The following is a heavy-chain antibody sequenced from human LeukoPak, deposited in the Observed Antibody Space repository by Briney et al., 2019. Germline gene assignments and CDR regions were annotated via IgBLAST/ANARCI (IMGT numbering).Heavy chain of an antibody. CDR1: GFTFSSYS. V-gene: IGHV3-48*01. J-gene: IGHJ4*02. CDR2: ISSSSSTL. D-gene: IGHD2-8*01. CDR3: ARDAPTNGIWYSGFDY. Sequence: PGGSLRLSCAASGFTFSSYSMNWLRQAPGKGLEWVSYISSSSSTLYYADSVKGRFTISRDNAKNSLYLQMNSLRAEATAVSYCARDAPTNGIWYSGFDYWGEGTLVTVSS.